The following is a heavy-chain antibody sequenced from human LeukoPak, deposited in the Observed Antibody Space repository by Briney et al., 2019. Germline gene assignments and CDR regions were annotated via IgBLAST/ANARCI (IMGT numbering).Heavy chain of an antibody. D-gene: IGHD5-18*01. V-gene: IGHV1-46*01. J-gene: IGHJ4*02. Sequence: ASVKVSCNASGYTFTSYYLHWVRQAPGQGLEWMGLINPNGDTNYAQKFQGRVTMTRDTSTSTVYMDLSSLRSEDTAVYYCARAAGDTYGYRYYSDYWGQGTLVSVSS. CDR1: GYTFTSYY. CDR2: INPNGDT. CDR3: ARAAGDTYGYRYYSDY.